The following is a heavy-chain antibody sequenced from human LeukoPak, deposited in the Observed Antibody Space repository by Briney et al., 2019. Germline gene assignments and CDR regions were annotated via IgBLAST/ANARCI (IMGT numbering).Heavy chain of an antibody. CDR2: ISSSGSTK. J-gene: IGHJ4*02. D-gene: IGHD3-10*01. V-gene: IGHV3-11*01. CDR3: ARDGHAYGHGSPHF. CDR1: GSPFSDYH. Sequence: GGPLRLSCAAPGSPFSDYHISWIRQPPGKGLDWVSYISSSGSTKYYADSVKGRFTISRDNAKNSYLQMNSLRAEDTAVYYCARDGHAYGHGSPHFWGQGTLVTVSS.